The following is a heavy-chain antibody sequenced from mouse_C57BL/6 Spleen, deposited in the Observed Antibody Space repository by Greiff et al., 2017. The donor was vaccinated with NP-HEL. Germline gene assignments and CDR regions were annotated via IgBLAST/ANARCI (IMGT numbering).Heavy chain of an antibody. CDR2: ISDGGSYT. D-gene: IGHD2-1*01. Sequence: EVMLVESGGGLVKPGGSLKLSCAASGFTFSSYAMSWVRQTPEKRLEWVATISDGGSYTYSPDNVKGRFTISRDNAKNNLYLQMSHLKSEDTAMYYCARENGNLRGYFDYWGQGTTLTVSS. CDR1: GFTFSSYA. V-gene: IGHV5-4*01. J-gene: IGHJ2*01. CDR3: ARENGNLRGYFDY.